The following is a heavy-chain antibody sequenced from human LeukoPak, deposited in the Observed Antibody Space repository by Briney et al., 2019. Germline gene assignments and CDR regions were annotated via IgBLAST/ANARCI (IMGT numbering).Heavy chain of an antibody. D-gene: IGHD3-3*01. CDR3: AREVGDFWSGNAFDI. CDR1: GFTFSSYW. Sequence: GGSMRLSCAASGFTFSSYWMSWVRQAPGKGLEWVANIKQDGSEKYYVDSVKGRFTISRDNAKNSLYLQMNSLRAEDTAVYYCAREVGDFWSGNAFDIWGQGTMVTVSS. V-gene: IGHV3-7*01. CDR2: IKQDGSEK. J-gene: IGHJ3*02.